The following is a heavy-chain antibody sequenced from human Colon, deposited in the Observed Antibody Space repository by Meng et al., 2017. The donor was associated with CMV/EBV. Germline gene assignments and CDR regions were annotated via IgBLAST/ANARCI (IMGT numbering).Heavy chain of an antibody. D-gene: IGHD3-22*01. J-gene: IGHJ4*02. Sequence: EVQLVQSGGVGVPPGGSLRLSCAASGLTFDDYTMHWIRQRPGKGLEWVSLITWDGVTTYYADSVKGRFTISRDNSENSLSLQINSLRIEDTGLYFCAAAYYYDSSGYSPFKYWGQGTLVTVSS. V-gene: IGHV3-43*01. CDR1: GLTFDDYT. CDR2: ITWDGVTT. CDR3: AAAYYYDSSGYSPFKY.